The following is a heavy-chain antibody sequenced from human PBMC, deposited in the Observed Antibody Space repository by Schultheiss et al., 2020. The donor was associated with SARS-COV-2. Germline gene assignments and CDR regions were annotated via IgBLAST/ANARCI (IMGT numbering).Heavy chain of an antibody. Sequence: GGSLRLSCTASGFTFGDYAMSWVRQAPGKGLEWVSVIYSGGSTYYADSVKGRFTISRDNSKNTLYLQMQSLRVEDTAVYYCVKEGEEMGTSWGQGTLVTVSS. D-gene: IGHD1-1*01. J-gene: IGHJ4*02. CDR3: VKEGEEMGTS. V-gene: IGHV3-23*03. CDR2: IYSGGST. CDR1: GFTFGDYA.